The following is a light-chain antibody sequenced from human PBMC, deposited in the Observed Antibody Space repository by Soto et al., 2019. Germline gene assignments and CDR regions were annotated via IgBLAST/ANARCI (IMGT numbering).Light chain of an antibody. Sequence: EIVMTQSPATVSVSPGERATLSCRASQSVSDKLAWYQQKPGQAPRLLIYHASARATGIPDRFSGSGSGTDFTLTISSLEPEDSAVYYCQHRSKWPLTFGGGTKVDIK. J-gene: IGKJ4*01. CDR2: HAS. CDR3: QHRSKWPLT. V-gene: IGKV3-11*01. CDR1: QSVSDK.